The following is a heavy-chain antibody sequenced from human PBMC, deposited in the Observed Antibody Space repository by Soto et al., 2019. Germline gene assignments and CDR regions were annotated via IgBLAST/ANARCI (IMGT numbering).Heavy chain of an antibody. CDR2: ISGSGGST. CDR1: GFTFSSYA. D-gene: IGHD2-15*01. J-gene: IGHJ3*02. CDR3: AKDNCSGGSCFGTAFDI. Sequence: GGSLRLSCAASGFTFSSYAMSWVRQAPGKGLEWVSAISGSGGSTYYADSVKGRFTISRDNSKNTLYLQMNSLRAEDTAVYYCAKDNCSGGSCFGTAFDIWGQGTMVTVS. V-gene: IGHV3-23*01.